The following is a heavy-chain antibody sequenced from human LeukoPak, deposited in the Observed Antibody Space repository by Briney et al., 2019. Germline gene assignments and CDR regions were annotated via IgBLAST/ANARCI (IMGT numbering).Heavy chain of an antibody. CDR2: ISSTSSAI. CDR3: AKQSYCSSATCYGWDWYFDL. D-gene: IGHD2-2*01. V-gene: IGHV3-48*01. Sequence: GGSLRLSCAASGFTFSSYNMNWVRQAPGKGLEWVSYISSTSSAIYYTDSVKGRFTISRDNAKNSLFLQVNSLRAEDTAVYYCAKQSYCSSATCYGWDWYFDLWGRGTLVTVSS. CDR1: GFTFSSYN. J-gene: IGHJ2*01.